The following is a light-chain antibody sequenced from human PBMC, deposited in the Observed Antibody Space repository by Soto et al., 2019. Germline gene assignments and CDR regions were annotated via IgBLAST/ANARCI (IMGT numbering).Light chain of an antibody. J-gene: IGKJ1*01. Sequence: IQMTQSPSSMSMSVRDRVTITCRASQDIGNDLGWYQQRPGEAPELLLYAASTLRSGVPSRFSGSGSGTQFTLTINNLQPEDSATYFCLQDHDYPWTFGHGTKV. CDR3: LQDHDYPWT. V-gene: IGKV1-6*02. CDR1: QDIGND. CDR2: AAS.